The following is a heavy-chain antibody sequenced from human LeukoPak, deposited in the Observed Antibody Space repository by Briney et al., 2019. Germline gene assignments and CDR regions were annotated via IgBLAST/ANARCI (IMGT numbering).Heavy chain of an antibody. D-gene: IGHD6-6*01. CDR2: IKQDGSEK. CDR3: TRDPRHFDS. V-gene: IGHV3-7*01. CDR1: GFTFSSYW. J-gene: IGHJ5*01. Sequence: GGSLRLSCAASGFTFSSYWMSWVRQAPGKGLEWVANIKQDGSEKYYVDSVKGRFTISRDNAKNSLYLQMSSLRVEDTAVYYCTRDPRHFDSCGQGTLVTVSS.